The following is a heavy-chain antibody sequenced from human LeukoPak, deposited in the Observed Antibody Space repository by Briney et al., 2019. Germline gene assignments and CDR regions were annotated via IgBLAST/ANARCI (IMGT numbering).Heavy chain of an antibody. J-gene: IGHJ4*02. CDR3: ARDKGGSGYDHLDS. Sequence: SQTFSLTCAISGDSVSTNSAAWNWIRQSPSRGLEWLGRTYYRSKWYNDYAVSVKSRITINPDTSKNPFSLQLNSVTPEDTAVYYCARDKGGSGYDHLDSWGQGTLVTVSS. D-gene: IGHD5-12*01. V-gene: IGHV6-1*01. CDR1: GDSVSTNSAA. CDR2: TYYRSKWYN.